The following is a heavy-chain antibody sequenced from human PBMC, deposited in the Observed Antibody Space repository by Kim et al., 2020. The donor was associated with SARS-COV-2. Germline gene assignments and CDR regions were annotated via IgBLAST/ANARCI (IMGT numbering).Heavy chain of an antibody. Sequence: GGSLRLSCVASGFTFDDYAMHWVRQAPGRGLEWVSSIKWNGDNVGYADSVKGRFTISRDNTKNSLSLQMNSLRPDDTAFYYCAKDQYSSGKNPIDYWGQGTLVTVS. CDR2: IKWNGDNV. CDR1: GFTFDDYA. V-gene: IGHV3-9*01. J-gene: IGHJ4*02. D-gene: IGHD6-25*01. CDR3: AKDQYSSGKNPIDY.